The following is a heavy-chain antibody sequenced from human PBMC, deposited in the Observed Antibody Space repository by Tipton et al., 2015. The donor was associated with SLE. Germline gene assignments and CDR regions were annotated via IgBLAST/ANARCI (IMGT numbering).Heavy chain of an antibody. Sequence: TLSLTCAVSGDSISSGGYSWSWIRQPPGKGLEWIGYIYHSGSTHLNPSLKSRVTISMDKSKNQFSLNLTYMTAADTAVYYCARDGYHNGYNGYCNYWGQGTLVTVSS. CDR3: ARDGYHNGYNGYCNY. CDR2: IYHSGST. D-gene: IGHD1-1*01. CDR1: GDSISSGGYS. V-gene: IGHV4-30-2*01. J-gene: IGHJ4*02.